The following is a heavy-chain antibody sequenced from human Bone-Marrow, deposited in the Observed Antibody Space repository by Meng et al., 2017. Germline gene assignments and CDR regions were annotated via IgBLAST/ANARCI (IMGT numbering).Heavy chain of an antibody. CDR3: AREFHSSGRAGTFDV. D-gene: IGHD3-22*01. CDR2: MSHDGSI. Sequence: QVDRWESGVGGVTPGGSLTLSCAASGLTFSNSIMHWFRKVPDKGLEWVALMSHDGSIQYADSVRGRLTISRDNSENTVYLQMNSLRAEDTAVYHCAREFHSSGRAGTFDVWGRGTMVHVAS. V-gene: IGHV3-30*03. J-gene: IGHJ3*01. CDR1: GLTFSNSI.